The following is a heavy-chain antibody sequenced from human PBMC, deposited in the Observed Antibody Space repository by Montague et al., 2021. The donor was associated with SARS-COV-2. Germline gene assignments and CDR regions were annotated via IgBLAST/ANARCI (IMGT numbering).Heavy chain of an antibody. Sequence: SETLSLTCSVSGNSLSNSRCFWGWIRQPPRKGLEWIGSFYFGGKXLYNSSLESRVTISVDTSKNQFSLQLSSVTASDTAVYYCARHSGGSEVAGLDYWGQGILVTVSS. D-gene: IGHD6-19*01. CDR3: ARHSGGSEVAGLDY. CDR1: GNSLSNSRCF. J-gene: IGHJ4*02. CDR2: FYFGGKX. V-gene: IGHV4-39*01.